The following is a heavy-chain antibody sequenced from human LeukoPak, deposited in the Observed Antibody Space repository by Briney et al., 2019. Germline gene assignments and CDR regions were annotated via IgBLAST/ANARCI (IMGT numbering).Heavy chain of an antibody. CDR1: GFTFSNYN. Sequence: GGSLRLSCAASGFTFSNYNMNWVRQAPGKAMEWVSSITTSGTYIFYADSVKGRFTISRDNAKNSLYLQMDSLGPEDTAVYYCARERSSYGSGAWDVWGKGTTVTISS. J-gene: IGHJ6*04. CDR3: ARERSSYGSGAWDV. CDR2: ITTSGTYI. D-gene: IGHD3-10*01. V-gene: IGHV3-21*01.